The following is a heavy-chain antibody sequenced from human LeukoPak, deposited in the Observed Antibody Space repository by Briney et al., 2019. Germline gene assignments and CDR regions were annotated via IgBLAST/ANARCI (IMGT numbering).Heavy chain of an antibody. CDR2: IYDSGNS. D-gene: IGHD1-7*01. V-gene: IGHV4-31*03. CDR3: ARDLPTIGTSDSFDI. CDR1: GASVSSGNYY. Sequence: SETLSLTCSVSGASVSSGNYYWSWIRHHPGKGLEWIGCIYDSGNSYYNPSLESRVTISVDTAKNQISLKLTSVTAADTAVYYCARDLPTIGTSDSFDIWGQGTMVTVSS. J-gene: IGHJ3*02.